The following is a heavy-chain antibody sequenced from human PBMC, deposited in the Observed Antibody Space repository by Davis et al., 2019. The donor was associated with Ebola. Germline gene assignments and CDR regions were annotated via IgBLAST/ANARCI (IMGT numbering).Heavy chain of an antibody. CDR1: GFTFDDYA. Sequence: GGSLRLSCAASGFTFDDYAMHWVRPAPGKGLEWVSGISWNSGSIGYADSVKGRFTISRDNAKNSLYPQMNSLRAEDTALYYCAKDNYYYGMDVWGQGTTVTVSS. J-gene: IGHJ6*02. CDR2: ISWNSGSI. CDR3: AKDNYYYGMDV. V-gene: IGHV3-9*01.